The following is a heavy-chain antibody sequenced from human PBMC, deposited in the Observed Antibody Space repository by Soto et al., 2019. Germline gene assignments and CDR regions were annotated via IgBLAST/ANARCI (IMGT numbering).Heavy chain of an antibody. Sequence: PGGSLRLSCGAPGVTFKDYGMHWVRQAPGKGLEWVAVISYDGKQTYYADSVKGRFTISKDKSKRTLFLQMNSLRVDDTAVYYCARDGWGSNWYFDLWGRGTRVNVSS. V-gene: IGHV3-30*03. J-gene: IGHJ2*01. CDR1: GVTFKDYG. CDR3: ARDGWGSNWYFDL. D-gene: IGHD3-16*01. CDR2: ISYDGKQT.